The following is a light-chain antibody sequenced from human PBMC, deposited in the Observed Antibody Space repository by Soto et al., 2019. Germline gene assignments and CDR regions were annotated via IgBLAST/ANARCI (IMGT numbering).Light chain of an antibody. CDR1: QNINNN. CDR3: QQYNDWPLT. CDR2: HAS. Sequence: EIVMTQSPATLSVSAGERATLSCRASQNINNNLAWYQQKPGQVPRLLIYHASTGATGIPARFSGSGSGTELTLTISSVQSEDFAVYYCQQYNDWPLTFGGGTKVEIK. J-gene: IGKJ4*01. V-gene: IGKV3-15*01.